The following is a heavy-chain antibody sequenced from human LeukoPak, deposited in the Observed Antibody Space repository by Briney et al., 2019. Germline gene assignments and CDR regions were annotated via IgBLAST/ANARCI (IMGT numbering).Heavy chain of an antibody. CDR2: IIPIFGIA. J-gene: IGHJ5*02. V-gene: IGHV1-69*04. CDR1: GGTFSSYA. CDR3: ARGGGYCSSTCCDPNWFDT. Sequence: GASVKVSCKASGGTFSSYAISWVRQAPGQGLEWMGRIIPIFGIANYAQKFQGRVTITADKSTSTAYMELSSLRSEDTAVYYCARGGGYCSSTCCDPNWFDTWGEGTLVTVSS. D-gene: IGHD2-2*01.